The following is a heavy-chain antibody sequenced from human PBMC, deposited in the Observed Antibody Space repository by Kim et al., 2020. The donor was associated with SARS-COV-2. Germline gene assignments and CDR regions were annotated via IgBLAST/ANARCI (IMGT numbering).Heavy chain of an antibody. Sequence: ASVKVSCKASGYTFTSYYMHWVRQAPGQGLEWMGIINPSGGSTSYAQKFQGRVTMTRDTSTSTVYMELSSLRSEDTAVYYCATIWGGYEDAFDIWGQGTMVTVSS. CDR1: GYTFTSYY. CDR2: INPSGGST. CDR3: ATIWGGYEDAFDI. V-gene: IGHV1-46*01. D-gene: IGHD3-16*01. J-gene: IGHJ3*02.